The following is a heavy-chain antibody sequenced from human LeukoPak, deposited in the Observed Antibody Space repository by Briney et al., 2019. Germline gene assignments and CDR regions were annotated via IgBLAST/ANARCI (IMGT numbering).Heavy chain of an antibody. CDR1: GYTFTSYG. D-gene: IGHD6-6*01. CDR3: ARDFSSSSGGSWFDP. V-gene: IGHV1-2*02. CDR2: INPNSGGT. Sequence: GASVKVSCKASGYTFTSYGISWVRQAPGQGLEWMGWINPNSGGTNYAQKFRGRVTMTRDTSISTAYMELSSLRSEDTAVYYCARDFSSSSGGSWFDPWGQGTLVTVSS. J-gene: IGHJ5*02.